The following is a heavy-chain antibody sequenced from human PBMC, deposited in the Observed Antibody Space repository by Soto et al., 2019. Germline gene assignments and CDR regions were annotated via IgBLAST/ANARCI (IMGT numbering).Heavy chain of an antibody. CDR1: GGSISSGDYY. J-gene: IGHJ6*02. Sequence: SETLSLTCTVSGGSISSGDYYWSWIRQPPGKGLEWIGYIYYSGSTYYNPSLKSRVTISVDTSKNQFSLKLSSVTAADTAVYYCASGYCSGGSCYSYYYYGMDVWGQGTTVTVSS. V-gene: IGHV4-30-4*01. D-gene: IGHD2-15*01. CDR3: ASGYCSGGSCYSYYYYGMDV. CDR2: IYYSGST.